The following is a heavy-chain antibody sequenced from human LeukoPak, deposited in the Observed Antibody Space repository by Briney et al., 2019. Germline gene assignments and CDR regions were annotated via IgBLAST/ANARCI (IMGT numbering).Heavy chain of an antibody. J-gene: IGHJ4*02. Sequence: GGSLRLSCAASGFTFSSYAMSWVRQAPGKGLEWVSAISGSGGSTYYADSVKGRFTISRGNSKNTLYLQMNSLRAEDTAVYYCAKDFFTVLWFGEFARGVFDYWGQGTLVTVSS. V-gene: IGHV3-23*01. CDR2: ISGSGGST. D-gene: IGHD3-10*01. CDR1: GFTFSSYA. CDR3: AKDFFTVLWFGEFARGVFDY.